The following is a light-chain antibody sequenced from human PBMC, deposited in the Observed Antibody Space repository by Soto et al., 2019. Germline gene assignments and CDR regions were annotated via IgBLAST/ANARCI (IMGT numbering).Light chain of an antibody. CDR1: QSVSSSL. CDR2: GAS. CDR3: QQYGRPWT. J-gene: IGKJ1*01. V-gene: IGKV3-20*01. Sequence: ENVLTQSPGTLSLSPGERATLSCRASQSVSSSLLAWYQQKPGQTPRLLIYGASSRATGIPDRFRGSGSGTDFTLTISNLEPEDVAVYYCQQYGRPWTFGQGTKVEIK.